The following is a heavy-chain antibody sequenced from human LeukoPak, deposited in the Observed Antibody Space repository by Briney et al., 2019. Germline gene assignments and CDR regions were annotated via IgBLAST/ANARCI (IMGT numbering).Heavy chain of an antibody. D-gene: IGHD1-26*01. CDR3: AREGGPYSGYAFDI. Sequence: PSETLSLTCTVSGGSISSYYWSWIRQPPGKGLEWIGYIYYSGSTNYNPSLKSRVTISVDTSKNQFPLKLSSVTAADTAVYYCAREGGPYSGYAFDIWGQGTMVTVSS. J-gene: IGHJ3*02. CDR1: GGSISSYY. V-gene: IGHV4-59*01. CDR2: IYYSGST.